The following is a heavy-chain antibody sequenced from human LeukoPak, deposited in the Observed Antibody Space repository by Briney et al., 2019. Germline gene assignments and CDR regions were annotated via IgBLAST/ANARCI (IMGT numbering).Heavy chain of an antibody. CDR3: ARDEMRSGWIYYYYYMDV. D-gene: IGHD6-19*01. CDR2: IKRDGSEK. V-gene: IGHV3-7*01. Sequence: GGSLRLSCAASGFTFSSYWMSWVRQAPGKGLEWVANIKRDGSEKYYVDSVKGRFTISRDNAKNSLYLQMNSLRAEDTAVYYCARDEMRSGWIYYYYYMDVWGKGTTVTVSS. CDR1: GFTFSSYW. J-gene: IGHJ6*03.